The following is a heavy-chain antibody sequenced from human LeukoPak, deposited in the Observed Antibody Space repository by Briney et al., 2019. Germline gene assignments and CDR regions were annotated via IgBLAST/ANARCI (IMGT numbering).Heavy chain of an antibody. CDR1: GFTFSSHA. D-gene: IGHD3-10*01. CDR3: AREGIYYFDY. Sequence: GRSLRLSCAASGFTFSSHAMHWVRQAPGKGLEWVAVISYDGSNKYYADSVKGRFTISRDNSKNTLYLQMNSLRAEDTAVYYCAREGIYYFDYWGQGTLVTVSS. J-gene: IGHJ4*02. V-gene: IGHV3-30-3*01. CDR2: ISYDGSNK.